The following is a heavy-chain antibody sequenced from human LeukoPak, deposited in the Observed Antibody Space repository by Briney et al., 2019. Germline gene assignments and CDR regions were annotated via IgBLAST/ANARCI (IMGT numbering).Heavy chain of an antibody. CDR1: GGSISSGDYY. V-gene: IGHV4-30-4*01. CDR3: ARDVVAAAVVNWFDP. Sequence: SETLSLTCTVSGGSISSGDYYWSWIRQPPGKGLEWIGYIYYSGSTYYNPSLKSRVTISVDTSKNQFSLKLSSVTAADTAVYYCARDVVAAAVVNWFDPWGQGTLVTVSS. J-gene: IGHJ5*02. CDR2: IYYSGST. D-gene: IGHD6-13*01.